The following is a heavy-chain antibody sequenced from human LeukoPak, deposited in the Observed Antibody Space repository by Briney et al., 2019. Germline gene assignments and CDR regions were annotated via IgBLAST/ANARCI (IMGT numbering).Heavy chain of an antibody. D-gene: IGHD3-10*01. CDR2: ISGSGDRT. J-gene: IGHJ1*01. CDR1: GFTFTNYA. Sequence: PGGSLRLSCAASGFTFTNYAMTWVRLAPGKGLEWVSTISGSGDRTYYADSVKGRFTISRDNSKNTLYLQINSLRADDTAMYYCAKDPGGSLMNEYFQHWGQGTPLTVSS. V-gene: IGHV3-23*01. CDR3: AKDPGGSLMNEYFQH.